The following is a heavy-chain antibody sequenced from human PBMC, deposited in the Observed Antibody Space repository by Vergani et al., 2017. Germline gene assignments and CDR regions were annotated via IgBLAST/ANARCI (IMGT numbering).Heavy chain of an antibody. D-gene: IGHD3-10*01. CDR1: GYTFTSYA. V-gene: IGHV1-3*01. CDR3: AGSGHRVRGVSYYYYGMDV. CDR2: INAGNGNT. J-gene: IGHJ6*02. Sequence: QVQLVQSGAEVKKPGASVKVSCKASGYTFTSYAMHWVRQAPGQRLEWMGWINAGNGNTKYSQKFQGSVTITRDTSASTAYMELSSLRSEDTAVYYCAGSGHRVRGVSYYYYGMDVWGQGTTVTVAS.